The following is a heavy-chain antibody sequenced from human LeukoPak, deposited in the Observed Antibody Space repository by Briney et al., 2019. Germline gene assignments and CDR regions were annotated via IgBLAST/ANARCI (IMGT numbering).Heavy chain of an antibody. V-gene: IGHV4-34*01. Sequence: PSETLSLTCAVYGGSFSGYYWSWIRQPPGKGLEWIGEINHSGSTNYNPSLKSRVTISVDTSKNQFSLKLSSVTAADTAVYYCARDRWENSSGWGFGPWGQGTLVTVSS. CDR3: ARDRWENSSGWGFGP. CDR1: GGSFSGYY. D-gene: IGHD6-19*01. CDR2: INHSGST. J-gene: IGHJ5*02.